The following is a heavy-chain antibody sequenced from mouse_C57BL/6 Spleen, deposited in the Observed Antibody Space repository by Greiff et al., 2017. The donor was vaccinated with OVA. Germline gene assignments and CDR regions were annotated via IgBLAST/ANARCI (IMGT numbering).Heavy chain of an antibody. CDR1: GFTFSSYA. Sequence: EVKVVESGEGLVKPGGSLKLSCAASGFTFSSYAMSWVRQTPEKRLEWVAYISSGGDYIYYADTVKGRFTISRDNARNTLYLQMSSLKSEDTAMYYCTRDRGDYGSRIFDYWGQGTTLTVSS. V-gene: IGHV5-9-1*02. CDR3: TRDRGDYGSRIFDY. J-gene: IGHJ2*01. CDR2: ISSGGDYI. D-gene: IGHD1-1*01.